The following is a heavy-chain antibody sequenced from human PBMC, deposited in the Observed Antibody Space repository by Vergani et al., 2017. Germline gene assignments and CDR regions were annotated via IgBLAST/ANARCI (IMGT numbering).Heavy chain of an antibody. D-gene: IGHD1-26*01. CDR1: GYTFRNYG. V-gene: IGHV1-18*04. J-gene: IGHJ4*02. Sequence: QVQLVQSGAEVKKPGASVKVSCEGSGYTFRNYGISGVRQAPGEGLEWLGWISVYNGDTKFAQKFQGRVTLTRDTSTDTAYMEMGSLRSDDTAVYYCARDRGNSGDYNFDYWGQGTLVTVSS. CDR3: ARDRGNSGDYNFDY. CDR2: ISVYNGDT.